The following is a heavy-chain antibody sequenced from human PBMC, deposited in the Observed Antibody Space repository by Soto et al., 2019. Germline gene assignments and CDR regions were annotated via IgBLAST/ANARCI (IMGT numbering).Heavy chain of an antibody. CDR1: GFTFSSYG. Sequence: QVQLVESGGGVVQPGRSLRLSCAASGFTFSSYGMHWVRQAPGKGLEWVAVIWYDGSNKYYADSVKGRFTISRDNSKNTRYLQMNSLRAEDTAVYYCARARWRYCSGGSCRIDYWGQGTLVTVSS. CDR3: ARARWRYCSGGSCRIDY. V-gene: IGHV3-33*01. CDR2: IWYDGSNK. J-gene: IGHJ4*02. D-gene: IGHD2-15*01.